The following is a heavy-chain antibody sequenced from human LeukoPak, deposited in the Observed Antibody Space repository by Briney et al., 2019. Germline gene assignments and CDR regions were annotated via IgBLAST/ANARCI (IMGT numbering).Heavy chain of an antibody. D-gene: IGHD5-24*01. CDR1: GFTVSSNY. CDR2: IYSGGST. CDR3: ARERWLQLGNAFDI. Sequence: PGGSLRLSCAASGFTVSSNYMSWVRQAPGKGLEWVSVIYSGGSTYYADSVKGRFTISRDNSKNTLYLQMNSLRAEDTAVYYCARERWLQLGNAFDIWGQGTMVTVSS. V-gene: IGHV3-53*01. J-gene: IGHJ3*02.